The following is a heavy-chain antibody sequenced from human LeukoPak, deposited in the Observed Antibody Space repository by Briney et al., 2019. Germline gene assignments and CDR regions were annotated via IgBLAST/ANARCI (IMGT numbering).Heavy chain of an antibody. J-gene: IGHJ4*02. D-gene: IGHD3-3*01. CDR3: ARAGYYDFWSGYYYNIDY. Sequence: SETLSLTCTVSGGSISSSSYYWGWIRQPPGKGLEWIGSIYYSGSTYYNPSLKSRVTISVDTSKNQFSLKLSSVTAADTAVYYCARAGYYDFWSGYYYNIDYWGQGTLVTVSS. V-gene: IGHV4-39*07. CDR2: IYYSGST. CDR1: GGSISSSSYY.